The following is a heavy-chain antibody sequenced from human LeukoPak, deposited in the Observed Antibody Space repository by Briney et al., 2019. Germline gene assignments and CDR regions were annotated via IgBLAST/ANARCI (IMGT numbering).Heavy chain of an antibody. V-gene: IGHV1-8*01. CDR2: MNPNSGNT. CDR1: GYTFTSYD. CDR3: ARGYVKRTAAVDYYYMDV. Sequence: ASVKVSCKAPGYTFTSYDINWVRQATGQGLEWMGWMNPNSGNTGYAQKFQGRVTMTRNTSISTAYMELSSLRSEDTAVYYCARGYVKRTAAVDYYYMDVWGKGTTVTVSS. J-gene: IGHJ6*03. D-gene: IGHD6-13*01.